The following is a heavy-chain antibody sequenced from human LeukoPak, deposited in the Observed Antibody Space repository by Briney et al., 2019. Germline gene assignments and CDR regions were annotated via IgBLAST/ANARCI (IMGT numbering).Heavy chain of an antibody. D-gene: IGHD6-13*01. CDR2: ISSSSSYI. CDR1: GFTFTTYS. V-gene: IGHV3-21*01. J-gene: IGHJ4*02. Sequence: GGSLRLSCAASGFTFTTYSMNWVRQAPGKGLEWVSSISSSSSYIYYADSVKGRFTISRANAKNSLYLQMNSLRAEDTAMYYCARVYSSSWYYFDYWGQGTLVTVSS. CDR3: ARVYSSSWYYFDY.